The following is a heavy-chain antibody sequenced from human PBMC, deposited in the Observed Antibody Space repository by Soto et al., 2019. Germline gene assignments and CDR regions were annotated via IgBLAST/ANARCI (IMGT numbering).Heavy chain of an antibody. J-gene: IGHJ4*02. D-gene: IGHD4-17*01. V-gene: IGHV1-8*01. CDR2: MNPNNGNI. CDR3: ARDFSDYAGY. CDR1: GYTFTSYD. Sequence: QVQLVQSGAEVKKPGASVKISCKTSGYTFTSYDINWVRQAGGQGLEWMGWMNPNNGNIAYAQKFLGRVTMTRDTSISTAYMELTSLRSEDTAVYYCARDFSDYAGYWGQGTLVTVSS.